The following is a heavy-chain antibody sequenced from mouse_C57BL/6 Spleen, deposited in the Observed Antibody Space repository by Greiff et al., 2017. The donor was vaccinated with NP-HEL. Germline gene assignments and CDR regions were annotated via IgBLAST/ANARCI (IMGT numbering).Heavy chain of an antibody. CDR2: IYPRSGNT. V-gene: IGHV1-81*01. CDR1: GYTFTSYG. Sequence: VQLQQSGAELARPGASVKLSCKASGYTFTSYGISWVKQRTGQGLEWIGEIYPRSGNTYYNEKFKGKATLTADKSSSTAYMELRSLTSEDSAVYFCARKGLLYYDYDGFAYWGQGTLVTVSA. J-gene: IGHJ3*01. D-gene: IGHD2-4*01. CDR3: ARKGLLYYDYDGFAY.